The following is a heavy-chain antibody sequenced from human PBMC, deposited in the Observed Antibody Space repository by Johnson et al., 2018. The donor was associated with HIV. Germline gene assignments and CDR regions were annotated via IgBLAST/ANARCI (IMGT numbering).Heavy chain of an antibody. V-gene: IGHV3-30*02. CDR3: AKDSTQHVEVERRDDAFDI. D-gene: IGHD1-1*01. Sequence: QVQLVESGGGLVQPGGSLKLSCAASGFTFSSYGIHWVRQAPGKGLEGVAFIRYDGRNKYYADSVKGRFTISGNNSKNTLYLQMNSLRAEDTAVYFCAKDSTQHVEVERRDDAFDIWGQGTMVTVSS. CDR2: IRYDGRNK. CDR1: GFTFSSYG. J-gene: IGHJ3*02.